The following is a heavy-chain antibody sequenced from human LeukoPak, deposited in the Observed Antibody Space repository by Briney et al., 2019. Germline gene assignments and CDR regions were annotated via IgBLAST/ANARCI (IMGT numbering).Heavy chain of an antibody. V-gene: IGHV3-30-3*01. CDR3: AGDTYYYDSSGYYYGPFDY. J-gene: IGHJ4*02. Sequence: GGSLRLSCAASGFTFSSYAMHWVRQAPGKGLEWVAVISYDGSNKYYADSVKGRFTISRDNSKNTLYLQMNSLRAEDTAVYYCAGDTYYYDSSGYYYGPFDYWGQGTLVTVSS. D-gene: IGHD3-22*01. CDR2: ISYDGSNK. CDR1: GFTFSSYA.